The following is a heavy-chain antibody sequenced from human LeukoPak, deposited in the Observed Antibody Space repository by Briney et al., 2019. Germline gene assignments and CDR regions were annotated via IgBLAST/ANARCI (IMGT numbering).Heavy chain of an antibody. D-gene: IGHD2-21*01. V-gene: IGHV4-39*02. J-gene: IGHJ3*02. CDR2: IYYSGST. CDR3: ARDHCIVVGRCAFDI. Sequence: PSETLSLTCTVSGGSISSSSYYWGWIRQHPGKGLEWIGSIYYSGSTYYNSSLKSRVTISVDTSKNQFSLKLSSVTAADTAVYYCARDHCIVVGRCAFDIWGQGTMVTVSS. CDR1: GGSISSSSYY.